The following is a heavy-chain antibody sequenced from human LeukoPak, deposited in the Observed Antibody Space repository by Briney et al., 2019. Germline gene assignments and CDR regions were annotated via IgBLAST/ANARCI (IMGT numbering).Heavy chain of an antibody. CDR2: ISTSDGTT. Sequence: GGSLRLSCAASAFTFSSYAMSWVRQAPGKGLEWVSSISTSDGTTYYADSVKGRFSISRDNSKNTLYLQVNGLRTEDTAVYYCAKDRLLNCRGDCYIFDYWGQGTVVTVSS. D-gene: IGHD2-21*02. CDR3: AKDRLLNCRGDCYIFDY. J-gene: IGHJ4*02. V-gene: IGHV3-23*01. CDR1: AFTFSSYA.